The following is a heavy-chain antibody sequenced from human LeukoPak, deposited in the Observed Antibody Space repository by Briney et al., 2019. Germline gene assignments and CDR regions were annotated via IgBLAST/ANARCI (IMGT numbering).Heavy chain of an antibody. V-gene: IGHV1-69-2*01. CDR1: GYTFTDYY. Sequence: ASVKVSCKVSGYTFTDYYMHWVQQAPEKGLEWMGYVDPEDGETFYAEKFQDRVTITADTSIDTTYMELSSLRSEDTAVYFCATGPGYSHNYWGQETLVTVSS. J-gene: IGHJ4*02. CDR3: ATGPGYSHNY. CDR2: VDPEDGET. D-gene: IGHD4-11*01.